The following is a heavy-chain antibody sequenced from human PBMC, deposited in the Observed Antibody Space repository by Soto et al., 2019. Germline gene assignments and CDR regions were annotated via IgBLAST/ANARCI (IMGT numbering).Heavy chain of an antibody. CDR3: ASVPDSGSLAGY. CDR2: IIPIFGTA. V-gene: IGHV1-69*01. CDR1: GGTFSSYA. J-gene: IGHJ4*02. Sequence: QVQLVQSGAEVKKPGSSVKVSCKASGGTFSSYAISWVRQAPGQGLEWMGGIIPIFGTANYPHKFQCRVTITADESTSTAYMELSSLISEDTAVYYCASVPDSGSLAGYWGQGTLVTVSS. D-gene: IGHD1-26*01.